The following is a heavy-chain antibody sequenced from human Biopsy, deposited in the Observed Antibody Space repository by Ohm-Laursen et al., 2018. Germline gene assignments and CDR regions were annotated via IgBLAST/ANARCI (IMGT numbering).Heavy chain of an antibody. CDR2: IYPGGST. CDR1: GGDINNYY. CDR3: ASVVLGPTNDAFDL. J-gene: IGHJ3*01. V-gene: IGHV4-4*07. D-gene: IGHD3-22*01. Sequence: SDTLSLTCDVSGGDINNYYWSWIRQPAGQGLEWIGRIYPGGSTNYNPSIKSRVTMSVATSKKQLSLRLRSVTAADTATYYCASVVLGPTNDAFDLWGQGTMVVVSS.